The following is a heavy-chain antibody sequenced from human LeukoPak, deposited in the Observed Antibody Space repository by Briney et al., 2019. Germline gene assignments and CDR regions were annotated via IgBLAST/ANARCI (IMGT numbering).Heavy chain of an antibody. Sequence: VASVKVSCKASGYSFTSHGISWVRQAPGQGLEWMGWISAYNGNTNYAQKLQGRVIMTIDTLTSTAHMELRSLRSDDTAVYYCRTDRYGDYGDYIDYWGQGTLVTVSS. D-gene: IGHD4-17*01. V-gene: IGHV1-18*01. CDR2: ISAYNGNT. J-gene: IGHJ4*02. CDR1: GYSFTSHG. CDR3: RTDRYGDYGDYIDY.